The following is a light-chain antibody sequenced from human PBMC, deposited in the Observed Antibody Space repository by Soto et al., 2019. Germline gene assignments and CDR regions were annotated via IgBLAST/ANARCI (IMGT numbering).Light chain of an antibody. CDR3: QQYNNWPLT. CDR2: VVS. Sequence: IQMTQSPSSLSASVGDRVTITCRASQGIRNNLAWYQQKPGKAPKLLIYVVSRLQTGVPSRFSGSGSGTDFTLTISSLQSEDFAVYCCQQYNNWPLTFGQGTKVDIK. V-gene: IGKV1-6*01. J-gene: IGKJ1*01. CDR1: QGIRNN.